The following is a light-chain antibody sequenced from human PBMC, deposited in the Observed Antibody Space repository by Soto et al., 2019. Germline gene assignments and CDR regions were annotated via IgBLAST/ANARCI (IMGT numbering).Light chain of an antibody. CDR2: KAS. V-gene: IGKV1-5*03. CDR1: QSIRSW. J-gene: IGKJ4*01. CDR3: QQYNSYPS. Sequence: DIQMTQSPSTLSASVGDRVTITCRASQSIRSWLAWYQQKPGKAPKRLIYKASSLESGVPSRFSASGSGTAFTLTISSLQPDDFATYYCQQYNSYPSFGGGTKVEIK.